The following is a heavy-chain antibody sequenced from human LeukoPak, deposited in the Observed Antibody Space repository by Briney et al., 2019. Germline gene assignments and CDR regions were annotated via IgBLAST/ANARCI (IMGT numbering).Heavy chain of an antibody. Sequence: PSETLSLTCTVSGASIGGSNYYWGWVRQPPGMGLEWIGSIFYSGRTYFNPSLKRRVTISVDTSKNQFSLRLSSVTAADAAVYYCARHEEEDGRNAKTFRYWGQGTLVTVSS. CDR3: ARHEEEDGRNAKTFRY. CDR1: GASIGGSNYY. D-gene: IGHD5-24*01. J-gene: IGHJ4*02. CDR2: IFYSGRT. V-gene: IGHV4-39*01.